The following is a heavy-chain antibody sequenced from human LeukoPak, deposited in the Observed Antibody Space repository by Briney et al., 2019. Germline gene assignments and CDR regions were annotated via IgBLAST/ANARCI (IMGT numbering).Heavy chain of an antibody. J-gene: IGHJ4*02. Sequence: ASVKVSCKASGYTFTGYYMHWVRQAPGQGLEWMGWINPNSGGTNYAQKFQGWVTMTRDTSISTAYMELSRLRSDDTAVYYCARDWSGYGDYVGFDYWGQGTLVTVSS. CDR2: INPNSGGT. CDR3: ARDWSGYGDYVGFDY. D-gene: IGHD4-17*01. CDR1: GYTFTGYY. V-gene: IGHV1-2*04.